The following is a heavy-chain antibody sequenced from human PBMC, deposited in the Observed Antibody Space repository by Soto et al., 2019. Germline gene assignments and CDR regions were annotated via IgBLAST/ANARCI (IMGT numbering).Heavy chain of an antibody. V-gene: IGHV3-30-3*01. D-gene: IGHD4-17*01. J-gene: IGHJ4*02. CDR1: GFTFSSYA. CDR2: ISYDGSNE. CDR3: ARGSPMTTVVTLDY. Sequence: GGSLRLSCAASGFTFSSYAMHWVRQAPGKGLEWVAVISYDGSNEYYADSVKGRFTISRDNSKNTLYLQMNSLRAEDTAVYYCARGSPMTTVVTLDYWGQGTLVTVSS.